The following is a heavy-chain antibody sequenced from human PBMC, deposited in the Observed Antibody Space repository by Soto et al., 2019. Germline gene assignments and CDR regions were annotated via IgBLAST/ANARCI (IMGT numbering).Heavy chain of an antibody. CDR1: GYTFTSYG. V-gene: IGHV1-18*01. CDR2: ISAYNGNT. D-gene: IGHD1-26*01. J-gene: IGHJ4*02. Sequence: QVQLVQSGAEVKKPGASVKVSCKASGYTFTSYGMGWVRQAPGQGLEWMGWISAYNGNTNYAQKRQGRITMTTDTSTSTAYMDQRSLRSDDSAVYYCARDPGSYALDYWGQGTLVTDSS. CDR3: ARDPGSYALDY.